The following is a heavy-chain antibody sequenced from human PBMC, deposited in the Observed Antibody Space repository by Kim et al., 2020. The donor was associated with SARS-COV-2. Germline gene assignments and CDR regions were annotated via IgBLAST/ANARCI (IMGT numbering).Heavy chain of an antibody. CDR1: GYTFTRYS. V-gene: IGHV1-46*01. J-gene: IGHJ4*02. Sequence: ASVKVSCKAFGYTFTRYSLHWVRQAPGQGLEWMGVINPSGGGTTYAQKFQSRVTMTSDTSTSTVYMELSSLRSEDTALYYCARDWGPGTYYTETWGQGTLVTVTS. CDR2: INPSGGGT. CDR3: ARDWGPGTYYTET. D-gene: IGHD3-10*01.